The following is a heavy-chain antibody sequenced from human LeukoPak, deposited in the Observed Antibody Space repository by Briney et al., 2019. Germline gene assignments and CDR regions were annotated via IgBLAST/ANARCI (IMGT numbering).Heavy chain of an antibody. V-gene: IGHV1-18*01. CDR3: ARARAPRFSSSWYFDY. CDR2: ISAYNGNT. J-gene: IGHJ4*02. Sequence: ASVKVSCKASGYTFTSYGISWVRQAPGQGLEWMGWISAYNGNTNYAQKLQGRVTMTTDTSTSTAYMELRSLRSDDTAVYYCARARAPRFSSSWYFDYWGPGTLVTVSS. D-gene: IGHD6-13*01. CDR1: GYTFTSYG.